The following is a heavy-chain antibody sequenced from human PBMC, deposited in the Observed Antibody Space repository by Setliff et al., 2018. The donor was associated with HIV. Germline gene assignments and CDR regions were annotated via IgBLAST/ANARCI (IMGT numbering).Heavy chain of an antibody. D-gene: IGHD1-26*01. Sequence: TSETLSLTCAVYGGSFSGYYWSWIRQSPGKGLEWIGEINHSGSTNYNPSLKSRVTISIDTSKRQFSLKLSSVTAADTAVYYCALGWSYLGLWGQGTLVTVSS. V-gene: IGHV4-34*01. CDR1: GGSFSGYY. J-gene: IGHJ4*02. CDR2: INHSGST. CDR3: ALGWSYLGL.